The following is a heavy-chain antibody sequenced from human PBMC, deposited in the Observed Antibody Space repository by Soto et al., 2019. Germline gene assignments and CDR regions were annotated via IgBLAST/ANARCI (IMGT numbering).Heavy chain of an antibody. V-gene: IGHV1-8*01. J-gene: IGHJ4*02. D-gene: IGHD1-1*01. Sequence: QVQLVQSGAEVKKPGASVKVSCKASGYTFSDHDINWVRQASGQGPEWLGWMNPNSGDTGYAQNFQGRVTMTRDTSKRTAYMELSSLRSEDPAVYYCARVGGNWNDDYFDSWGQGTLVTVSS. CDR1: GYTFSDHD. CDR2: MNPNSGDT. CDR3: ARVGGNWNDDYFDS.